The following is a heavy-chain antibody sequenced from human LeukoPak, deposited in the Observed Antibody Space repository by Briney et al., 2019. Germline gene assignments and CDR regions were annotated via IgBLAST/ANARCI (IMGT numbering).Heavy chain of an antibody. Sequence: GGSLRLSCAASGFIFSGYWMTWFRQAPGKGLEWVANIKQDGSEKYYVDTVKGRFTISRDNAKNSLYLQMNSLRAEDTAVYYCAELGITMIGGVWGKGTTVTISS. CDR3: AELGITMIGGV. CDR2: IKQDGSEK. CDR1: GFIFSGYW. D-gene: IGHD3-10*02. V-gene: IGHV3-7*01. J-gene: IGHJ6*04.